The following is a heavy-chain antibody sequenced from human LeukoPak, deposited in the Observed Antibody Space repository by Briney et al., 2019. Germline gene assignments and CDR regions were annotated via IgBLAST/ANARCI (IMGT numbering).Heavy chain of an antibody. V-gene: IGHV3-23*01. CDR1: GFTFSTYA. CDR3: AKDSFALEPRNWFDP. D-gene: IGHD1-1*01. CDR2: FSGSGGTT. Sequence: PGGSLRLSCAASGFTFSTYAMSWVRQAPGKGLEWVSAFSGSGGTTYYADSVKGRFTISRDNSKNTLYLQINSLRAEDTAVYYCAKDSFALEPRNWFDPWGQGTLVTVSS. J-gene: IGHJ5*02.